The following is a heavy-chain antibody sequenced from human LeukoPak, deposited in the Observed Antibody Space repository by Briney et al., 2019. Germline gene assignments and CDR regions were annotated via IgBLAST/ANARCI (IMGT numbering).Heavy chain of an antibody. CDR1: GDSFSLYY. V-gene: IGHV4-4*07. CDR3: ASRHDYGAD. J-gene: IGHJ4*02. Sequence: SETLSLTCTVSGDSFSLYYWSWIRQPAGKGLEWIGRIYTSGSTNYNPSLKSRVTISVDTSKNQFSLKLSSVTAADTAVYYCASRHDYGADWGQGTLVTVSS. CDR2: IYTSGST. D-gene: IGHD4-17*01.